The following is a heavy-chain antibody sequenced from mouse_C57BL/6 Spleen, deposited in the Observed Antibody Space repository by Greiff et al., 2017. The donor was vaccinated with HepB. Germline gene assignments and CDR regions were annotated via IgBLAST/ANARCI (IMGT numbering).Heavy chain of an antibody. D-gene: IGHD1-1*01. CDR1: GYTFTSYW. CDR3: ARIYYYGSRGFDY. V-gene: IGHV1-50*01. Sequence: VQLQQPGAELVKPGASVKLSCKASGYTFTSYWMQWVKQRPGQGLEWIGEIDPSDSYTNYNQKFKGKATLTVDTSSSTAYMQLSSLTSEDSAVYYCARIYYYGSRGFDYWGQGTTLTVSS. CDR2: IDPSDSYT. J-gene: IGHJ2*01.